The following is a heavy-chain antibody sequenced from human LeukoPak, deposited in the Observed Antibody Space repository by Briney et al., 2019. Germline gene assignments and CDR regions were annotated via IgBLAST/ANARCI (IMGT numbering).Heavy chain of an antibody. V-gene: IGHV1-18*01. Sequence: GASVKVSCKASGYTFTSYGISWVRQAPGQGLEWMGWISAYNSNTNYAQKLQGRVTMTTDTSTSTAYMELRSLRSDDTAVYYCARGGQQLVLQYYYMDVWGKGTTVTVSS. CDR1: GYTFTSYG. CDR2: ISAYNSNT. D-gene: IGHD6-13*01. CDR3: ARGGQQLVLQYYYMDV. J-gene: IGHJ6*03.